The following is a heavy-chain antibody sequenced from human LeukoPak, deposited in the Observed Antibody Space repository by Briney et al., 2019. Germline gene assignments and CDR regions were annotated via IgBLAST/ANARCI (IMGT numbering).Heavy chain of an antibody. CDR3: ARAENNWFDP. CDR2: ISAYNGNT. CDR1: GGTFSSYA. Sequence: ASVKVSCKASGGTFSSYAISCVRQAPGQGLEWMGWISAYNGNTNYAQKLQGRVTMTTDTSTSTAYMELRSLRSDDTAVYYCARAENNWFDPWGQGTLVTVSS. J-gene: IGHJ5*02. V-gene: IGHV1-18*01.